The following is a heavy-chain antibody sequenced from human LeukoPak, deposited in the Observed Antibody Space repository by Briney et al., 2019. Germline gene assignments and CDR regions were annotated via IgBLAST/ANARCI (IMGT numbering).Heavy chain of an antibody. CDR2: IYYSGST. CDR1: GGSISSYY. Sequence: PSETLSLTCTVSGGSISSYYWNWIRQPPGKGLEWIGYIYYSGSTNYNPSLKSRVTISVDRSKNQFSLKLSSVTAADTAVYYCARGGIAAAGTGYFDLWGRGTLVTVSS. CDR3: ARGGIAAAGTGYFDL. J-gene: IGHJ2*01. D-gene: IGHD6-13*01. V-gene: IGHV4-59*12.